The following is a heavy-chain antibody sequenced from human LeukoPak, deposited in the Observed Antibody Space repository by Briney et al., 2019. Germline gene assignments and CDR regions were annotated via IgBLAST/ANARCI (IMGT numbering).Heavy chain of an antibody. Sequence: ASVRVSCKASAYIFTDYYIHWVRQAPGHGLEWMGCITPNSDDTDYAQQFQGRVTMSRDTSINTAYMEPTSLTSDDTAMYFCASGDYSGTKPDPIDMWGQGTLVTVSS. D-gene: IGHD3-10*01. J-gene: IGHJ3*02. CDR3: ASGDYSGTKPDPIDM. V-gene: IGHV1-2*02. CDR1: AYIFTDYY. CDR2: ITPNSDDT.